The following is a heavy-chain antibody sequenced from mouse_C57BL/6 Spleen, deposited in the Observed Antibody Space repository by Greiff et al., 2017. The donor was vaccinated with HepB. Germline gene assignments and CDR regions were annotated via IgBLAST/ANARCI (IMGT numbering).Heavy chain of an antibody. J-gene: IGHJ4*01. CDR2: ISGGGGNT. V-gene: IGHV5-9*01. CDR3: ARPSYDCDVRTSAMDY. D-gene: IGHD2-4*01. CDR1: GFTFSSYT. Sequence: EVMLVESGGGLVKPGGSLKLSCAASGFTFSSYTMSWVRQTPEKRLEWVATISGGGGNTYYPDSVKGRFTISRDNAKNTLYLQMSSLRSEDTALYYCARPSYDCDVRTSAMDYWGQGTSVTVSS.